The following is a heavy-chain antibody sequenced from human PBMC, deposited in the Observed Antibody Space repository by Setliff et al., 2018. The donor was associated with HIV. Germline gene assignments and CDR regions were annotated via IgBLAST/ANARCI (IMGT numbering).Heavy chain of an antibody. J-gene: IGHJ5*02. V-gene: IGHV3-23*01. CDR3: AELGGPESGSCES. D-gene: IGHD3-10*01. CDR1: RLTFNTYA. Sequence: PGGSLRLSCAASRLTFNTYAMTWVRQAPGKGLEWVSTISGSGVKTFYADSVKGRFTISRDNSKNTLYLEMNSLRAEDTAIYYCAELGGPESGSCESWGQGTLVTVST. CDR2: ISGSGVKT.